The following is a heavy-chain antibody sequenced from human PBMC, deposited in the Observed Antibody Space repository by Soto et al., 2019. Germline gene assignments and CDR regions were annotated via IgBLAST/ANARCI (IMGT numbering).Heavy chain of an antibody. Sequence: ASVKVSCKASGYTFTSYYMHWVRQAPGQGLEWMGLISPCTGNTNYAQKFQGRVTMTTDTSTSTAYMELRSLRSDDTAVYYCARDLEYSSSPGSDYWGQGTLVTVSS. CDR3: ARDLEYSSSPGSDY. J-gene: IGHJ4*02. V-gene: IGHV1-46*01. CDR2: ISPCTGNT. D-gene: IGHD6-6*01. CDR1: GYTFTSYY.